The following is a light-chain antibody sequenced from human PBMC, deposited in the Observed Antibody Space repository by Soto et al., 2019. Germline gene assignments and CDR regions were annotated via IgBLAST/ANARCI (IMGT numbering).Light chain of an antibody. V-gene: IGKV1-39*01. CDR2: AAS. CDR1: QSISSW. Sequence: IQMTQSPSTLSASVGDRFTITCRASQSISSWLAWYQQKPGKAPKLLIYAASGLQSGVPSRFSGSRSGTDFTLTISSLQPEDFATYYCQQSYSRVTFGQGTKVDNK. J-gene: IGKJ1*01. CDR3: QQSYSRVT.